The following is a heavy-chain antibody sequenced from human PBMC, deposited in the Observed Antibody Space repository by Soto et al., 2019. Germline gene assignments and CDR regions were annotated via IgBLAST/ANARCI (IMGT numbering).Heavy chain of an antibody. CDR2: ISAYNGNT. J-gene: IGHJ5*02. CDR1: GYTFTSYG. V-gene: IGHV1-18*01. CDR3: AREGCRHGAGSYYSSGFDP. Sequence: QVQLVQSGAEVKKPGASVKVSCKASGYTFTSYGISWVRQAPGQGLEWMGWISAYNGNTNYAQKLQGRVTMTTDTSTSTDNMELRSQICVDTAVYYCAREGCRHGAGSYYSSGFDPWGQGTLVTVSS. D-gene: IGHD3-10*01.